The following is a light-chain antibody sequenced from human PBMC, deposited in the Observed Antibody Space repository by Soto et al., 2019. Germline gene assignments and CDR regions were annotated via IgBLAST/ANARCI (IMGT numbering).Light chain of an antibody. J-gene: IGKJ1*01. V-gene: IGKV3-11*01. CDR2: DAF. Sequence: EIVLTQSPATLSLSPGERATLSCRASQSVSSYLAWYQQKPGQAPRLLIYDAFNRATGIPARFSGSGSGTDFTLTISSLEPEDFAVYYCQQRRNWPLTFGQGTKVEI. CDR1: QSVSSY. CDR3: QQRRNWPLT.